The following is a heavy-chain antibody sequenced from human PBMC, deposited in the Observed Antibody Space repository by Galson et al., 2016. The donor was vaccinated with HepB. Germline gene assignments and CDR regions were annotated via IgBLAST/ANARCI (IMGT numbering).Heavy chain of an antibody. J-gene: IGHJ4*02. CDR2: ITVVNGNT. CDR1: GNTFTASA. CDR3: ARIGGGSSGSDY. Sequence: SVKVSCKASGNTFTASAIHWVRQAPGQRLEWMGWITVVNGNTKYSQKFQDRVTFTSDTSASTAYMDLGSLTSEDTAVYYCARIGGGSSGSDYWGQGSLVTVSS. V-gene: IGHV1-3*01. D-gene: IGHD2-15*01.